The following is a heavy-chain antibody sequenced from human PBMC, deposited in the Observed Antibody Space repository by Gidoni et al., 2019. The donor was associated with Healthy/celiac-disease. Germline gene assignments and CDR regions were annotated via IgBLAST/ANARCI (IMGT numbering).Heavy chain of an antibody. J-gene: IGHJ4*02. V-gene: IGHV3-23*01. D-gene: IGHD3-22*01. Sequence: EVQLWGSGGGWVHPGGSLRRSCAASGFTVSSYAMSWFRQASVKGLGWVSAISGSGGSTYYADSVQGRFTISRDNSKNTLYLQMNSLRAEDTAVYYCAKGGYTFDYWGQGTLVTVSS. CDR2: ISGSGGST. CDR1: GFTVSSYA. CDR3: AKGGYTFDY.